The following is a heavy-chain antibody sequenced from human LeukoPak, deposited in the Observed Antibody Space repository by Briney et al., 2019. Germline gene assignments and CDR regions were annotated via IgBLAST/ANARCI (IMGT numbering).Heavy chain of an antibody. CDR1: GGSISSGSYY. CDR3: ARHVKSSGWELHY. CDR2: IYTSGST. V-gene: IGHV4-61*02. D-gene: IGHD1-26*01. J-gene: IGHJ4*02. Sequence: SETLSLTCTVSGGSISSGSYYWSWIRQPAGKGLEWIGRIYTSGSTNYNPSLKSRVTISVDTSKNQFSLKLSSVTAADTAVYYCARHVKSSGWELHYWGQGTLVTVSS.